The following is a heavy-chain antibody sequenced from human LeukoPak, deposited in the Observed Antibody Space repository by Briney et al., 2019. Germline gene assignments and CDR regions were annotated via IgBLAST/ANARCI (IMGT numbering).Heavy chain of an antibody. Sequence: GGSLRLSCAASGFTFSSYAMHWVRQAPGKGLEWVAVISYDGSNIYYADSVKGRFTISRDNSKNTLYLQMNSLRAEDTAVYYCARGGSGSYFDYWGQGTLVTVSS. CDR2: ISYDGSNI. J-gene: IGHJ4*02. CDR3: ARGGSGSYFDY. D-gene: IGHD1-26*01. CDR1: GFTFSSYA. V-gene: IGHV3-30*04.